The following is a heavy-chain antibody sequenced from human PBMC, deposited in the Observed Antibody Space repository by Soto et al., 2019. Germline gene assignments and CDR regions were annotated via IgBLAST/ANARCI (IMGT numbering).Heavy chain of an antibody. CDR3: ARGLIWFGELDYYYMDV. J-gene: IGHJ6*03. D-gene: IGHD3-10*01. V-gene: IGHV3-48*01. CDR2: ISSSSSTI. Sequence: ESGGGLVQPGGSLRLSCAASGFTFSSYSMNWVRQAPGKGLEWVSYISSSSSTIYYADSVKGRFTISRDNAKNSLYLQMNSLRAEDTAVYYCARGLIWFGELDYYYMDVWGKGTTVTVSS. CDR1: GFTFSSYS.